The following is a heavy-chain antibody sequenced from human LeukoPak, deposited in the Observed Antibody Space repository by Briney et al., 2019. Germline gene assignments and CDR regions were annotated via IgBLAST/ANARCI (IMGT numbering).Heavy chain of an antibody. D-gene: IGHD6-13*01. CDR2: IYYSGST. J-gene: IGHJ1*01. CDR1: GGSISSGDYY. V-gene: IGHV4-30-4*01. CDR3: ARHTYSSSWYGDFQH. Sequence: PSETLSLTCTVSGGSISSGDYYWSWIRQPPGKGLEWIGYIYYSGSTNYNPSLKSRVTISVDTSKNQFSPKLSSVTAADTAVYYCARHTYSSSWYGDFQHWGQGTLVTVSS.